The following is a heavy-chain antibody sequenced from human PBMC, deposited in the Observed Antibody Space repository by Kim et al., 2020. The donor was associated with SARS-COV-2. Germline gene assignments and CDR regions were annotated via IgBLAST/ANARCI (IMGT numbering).Heavy chain of an antibody. CDR1: GYTFTNYG. J-gene: IGHJ4*02. CDR2: ISANNGYT. V-gene: IGHV1-18*04. Sequence: ASVKVSCKASGYTFTNYGISWVRQAPGQGLEWMGWISANNGYTNYAQRFQGRVTMTTDTSTSTAYLELRSLTSDDTAFYYCTRGARGRGDYWGQGTLVTVYS. CDR3: TRGARGRGDY.